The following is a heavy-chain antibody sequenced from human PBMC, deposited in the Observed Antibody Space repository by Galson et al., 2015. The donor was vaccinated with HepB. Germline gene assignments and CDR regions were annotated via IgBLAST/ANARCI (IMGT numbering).Heavy chain of an antibody. Sequence: SLRLSCAASGFSFGDFAMYWVRQAPGKGLEWVSGIGWNTGSLVYADSVQGRFTVSRDNAKKSLYLQMNSLRPEDTAFYYCAKGRGPRGAAVIGNNCFDPWGQGTLVIVSS. CDR2: IGWNTGSL. CDR1: GFSFGDFA. CDR3: AKGRGPRGAAVIGNNCFDP. J-gene: IGHJ5*02. D-gene: IGHD6-19*01. V-gene: IGHV3-9*01.